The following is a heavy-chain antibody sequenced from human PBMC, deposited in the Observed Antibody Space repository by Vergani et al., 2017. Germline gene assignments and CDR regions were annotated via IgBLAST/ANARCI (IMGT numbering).Heavy chain of an antibody. J-gene: IGHJ4*02. CDR2: IKNTGDST. CDR3: ARYPETSIWSGYYRQWIDY. D-gene: IGHD3-3*01. CDR1: GFTFSSHA. V-gene: IGHV3-23*01. Sequence: EVQLLQSEGAVVQPGGSLRLSCVASGFTFSSHAMSWVRQGHGQGLEWVSSIKNTGDSTHYADSVKGRFTISRDNSKNTLYLQMNSLRVEDTAVYYCARYPETSIWSGYYRQWIDYWGQGTLVTVSS.